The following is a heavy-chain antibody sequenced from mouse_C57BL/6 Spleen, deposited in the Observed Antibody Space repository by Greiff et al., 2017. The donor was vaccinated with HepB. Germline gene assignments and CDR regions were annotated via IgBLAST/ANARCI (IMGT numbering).Heavy chain of an antibody. J-gene: IGHJ2*01. D-gene: IGHD4-1*01. CDR3: TTNWVDY. V-gene: IGHV14-4*01. CDR2: IDPENGDT. CDR1: GFNIKDDY. Sequence: EVQLQQSGAELVRPGASVKLSCTASGFNIKDDYMHWVKQRPEQGLEWIGWIDPENGDTEYASKFQDKATITADTSSNTAYLQLSSLTSEDTAVYYCTTNWVDYWGQGTTLTVSS.